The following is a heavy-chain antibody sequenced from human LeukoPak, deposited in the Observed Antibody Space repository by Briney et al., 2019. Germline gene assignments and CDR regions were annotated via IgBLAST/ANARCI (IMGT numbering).Heavy chain of an antibody. CDR2: IYTSGST. CDR1: GGSISSSSYY. Sequence: SETLSLTCTVSGGSISSSSYYWGWIRQPPGKGLEWIGRIYTSGSTNYNPSLKSRVTMSVDTSKNQFSLKLSSVTAADTAVYYCARDRPYCSGGSCYSDYWGQGTLVTVSS. D-gene: IGHD2-15*01. V-gene: IGHV4-39*07. CDR3: ARDRPYCSGGSCYSDY. J-gene: IGHJ4*02.